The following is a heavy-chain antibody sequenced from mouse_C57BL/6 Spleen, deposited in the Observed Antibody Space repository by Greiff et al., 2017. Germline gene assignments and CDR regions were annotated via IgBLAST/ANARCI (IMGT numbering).Heavy chain of an antibody. CDR1: GFTFSDYY. Sequence: EVMLVESGGGLVQPGGSLKLSCAASGFTFSDYYMYLVCQTPEKRLEWVAYISNGGGSTYYPDTVKGRFTISRDNAKNTLYLQMSRLKSEDTAMYYCARHGDYVAGGYAMDYWGQGASVTVAS. CDR3: ARHGDYVAGGYAMDY. J-gene: IGHJ4*01. D-gene: IGHD2-4*01. V-gene: IGHV5-12*01. CDR2: ISNGGGST.